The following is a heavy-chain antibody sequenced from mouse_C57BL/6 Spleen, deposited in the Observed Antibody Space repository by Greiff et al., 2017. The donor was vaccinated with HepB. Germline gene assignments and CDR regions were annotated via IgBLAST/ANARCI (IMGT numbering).Heavy chain of an antibody. Sequence: VQLKESGAELVRPGSSVKMSCKTSGYTFTSYGINWVKQRPGPGLEWIGYIYIGNGYTEYNEKFKGKATLTSDTSSSTAYIQLSSLTSEDSAIYFCARERDYERVPYFDYWGQGTTLTVSS. CDR3: ARERDYERVPYFDY. J-gene: IGHJ2*01. V-gene: IGHV1-58*01. D-gene: IGHD2-4*01. CDR2: IYIGNGYT. CDR1: GYTFTSYG.